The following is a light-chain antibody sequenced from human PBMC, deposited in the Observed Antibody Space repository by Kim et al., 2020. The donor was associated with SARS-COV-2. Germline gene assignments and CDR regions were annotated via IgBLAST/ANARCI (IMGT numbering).Light chain of an antibody. CDR2: AAF. V-gene: IGKV1-39*01. CDR1: QSISKH. J-gene: IGKJ3*01. Sequence: AARGDRVTITCRASQSISKHLNWYQQKPGEAPKVLIYAAFSLQSGVPSRFSGSGSGTDFTLTITSLQPEDFATYYCQQSYSFPVSFGPGTKVDIK. CDR3: QQSYSFPVS.